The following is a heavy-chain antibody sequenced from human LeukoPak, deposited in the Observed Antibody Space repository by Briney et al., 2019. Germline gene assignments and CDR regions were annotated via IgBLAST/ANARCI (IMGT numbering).Heavy chain of an antibody. D-gene: IGHD6-6*01. CDR3: ARDLVAARFDY. CDR1: GFTFSSYS. CDR2: ISSSSSYI. J-gene: IGHJ4*02. V-gene: IGHV3-21*01. Sequence: GGSLRLSCAASGFTFSSYSMNWVRQAPGKGLEWVSSISSSSSYIYYADSVKGRFTISRDNAKNSLYLQMNSLRAKDTAVYYCARDLVAARFDYWGQGTLVTVSS.